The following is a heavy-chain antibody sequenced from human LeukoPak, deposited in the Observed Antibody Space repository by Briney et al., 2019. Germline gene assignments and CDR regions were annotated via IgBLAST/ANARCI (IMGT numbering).Heavy chain of an antibody. CDR1: GGTFSSYA. Sequence: GASVKVSCKASGGTFSSYAISWVRQAPGQGLEWMGRILPILGIANYAQKFQGRVTITADKSTSTAYMELSSLRSEDTAVYYCARIFNSGSYSFDYWGQGTLVTVSS. D-gene: IGHD1-26*01. CDR3: ARIFNSGSYSFDY. V-gene: IGHV1-69*04. J-gene: IGHJ4*02. CDR2: ILPILGIA.